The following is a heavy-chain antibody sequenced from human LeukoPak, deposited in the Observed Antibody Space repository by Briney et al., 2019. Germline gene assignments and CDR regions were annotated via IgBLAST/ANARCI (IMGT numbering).Heavy chain of an antibody. D-gene: IGHD4-17*01. CDR3: TKNPNGDYIGAFDP. CDR1: GFSFSSFA. Sequence: GGSLRLSCAASGFSFSSFAMTWVRQAPGKGLEWVSSITGGHYATYNTDSVKGRFTISRDNAKNTLYLQMNSLRADDTAIYYCTKNPNGDYIGAFDPWGQGTLVTVSS. CDR2: ITGGHYAT. J-gene: IGHJ5*02. V-gene: IGHV3-23*01.